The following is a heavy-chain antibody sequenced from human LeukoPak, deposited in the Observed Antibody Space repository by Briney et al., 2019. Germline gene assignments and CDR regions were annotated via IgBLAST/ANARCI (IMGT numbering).Heavy chain of an antibody. V-gene: IGHV3-9*01. Sequence: SRSLRLSCAASGFTFDDYAMHWVRQAPGKGLWWVSGISWNSGSIGYADSVKGRFTISRDNAKNSLYLQVNSLRAEDTALYYCAKATYYDFWSGSGDAFDIWGQGTMVTVSS. D-gene: IGHD3-3*01. CDR1: GFTFDDYA. J-gene: IGHJ3*02. CDR3: AKATYYDFWSGSGDAFDI. CDR2: ISWNSGSI.